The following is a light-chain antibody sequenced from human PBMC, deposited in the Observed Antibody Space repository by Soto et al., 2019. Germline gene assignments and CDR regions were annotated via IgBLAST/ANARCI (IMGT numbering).Light chain of an antibody. CDR1: SSDVDGYNY. Sequence: QSALTQPASVSGSPGQSITISCTGTSSDVDGYNYVSWYQQHPGKAPKLMIYDVSNRPSGVSNRFSGSKSGNTASLTISGLQAEDEADYYCSSYTSISTLDVVFGGGTKLTVL. CDR3: SSYTSISTLDVV. CDR2: DVS. V-gene: IGLV2-14*01. J-gene: IGLJ2*01.